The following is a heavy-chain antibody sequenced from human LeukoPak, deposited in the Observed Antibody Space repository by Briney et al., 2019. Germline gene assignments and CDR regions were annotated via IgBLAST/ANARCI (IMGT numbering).Heavy chain of an antibody. CDR2: IYHSGST. D-gene: IGHD1-26*01. J-gene: IGHJ4*02. CDR1: GGSISSGGYS. V-gene: IGHV4-30-2*01. Sequence: PSQTLSLTCAVSGGSISSGGYSWSWIQQPPGKGLEWIGYIYHSGSTYYNPSLKSRVTISVDRSKSQFSLKLSSVTAADTAVYYCARGVGAVLRPRGFDYWGQGTLVTVSS. CDR3: ARGVGAVLRPRGFDY.